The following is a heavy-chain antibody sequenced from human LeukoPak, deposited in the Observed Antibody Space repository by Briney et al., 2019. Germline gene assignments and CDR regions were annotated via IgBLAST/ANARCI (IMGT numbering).Heavy chain of an antibody. Sequence: GGSLRLSCAASGFNFSSYAMSWVRQAPGKGLEWVSAVCGSGGSTYYADSVKGRFTISRDNSKNTLYLQMNSLRGEDTAVYYCAKDRGSSGYYFTFDYWGQGTLVTVSS. D-gene: IGHD3-22*01. CDR2: VCGSGGST. CDR1: GFNFSSYA. V-gene: IGHV3-23*01. CDR3: AKDRGSSGYYFTFDY. J-gene: IGHJ4*02.